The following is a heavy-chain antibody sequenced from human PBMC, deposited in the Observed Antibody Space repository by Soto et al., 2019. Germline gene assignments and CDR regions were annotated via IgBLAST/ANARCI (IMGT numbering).Heavy chain of an antibody. CDR3: AIVAVDDTGGYDYGMVV. CDR1: GGTFSSYA. J-gene: IGHJ6*02. V-gene: IGHV1-69*13. CDR2: IIPIFGTA. D-gene: IGHD6-19*01. Sequence: ASVKVSCKASGGTFSSYAISWVRQAPGQGLEWMGGIIPIFGTANYAQKFQGRVTITADESTSTAYMELSSLRSEDTAVYYCAIVAVDDTGGYDYGMVVLGQGTTVTVS.